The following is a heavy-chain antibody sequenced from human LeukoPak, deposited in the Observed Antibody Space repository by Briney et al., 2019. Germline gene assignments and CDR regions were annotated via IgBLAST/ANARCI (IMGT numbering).Heavy chain of an antibody. D-gene: IGHD6-19*01. CDR2: IYYSGST. CDR1: GGSISSGGYY. J-gene: IGHJ4*02. CDR3: ARGYSSGWYADY. V-gene: IGHV4-39*01. Sequence: SETLSLTCTVSGGSISSGGYYWSWNRQPPGKGLEWIGSIYYSGSTYYNPSLKSRVTISVDTSKNQFSLKLSSVTAADTAVYYCARGYSSGWYADYWGQGTLVTVSS.